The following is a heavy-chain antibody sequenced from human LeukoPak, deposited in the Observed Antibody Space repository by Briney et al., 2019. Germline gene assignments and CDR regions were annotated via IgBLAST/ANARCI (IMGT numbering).Heavy chain of an antibody. CDR1: GGTFSSYA. CDR3: ASSPMRTIVVVPAAQPHYYGMDV. V-gene: IGHV1-69*13. D-gene: IGHD2-2*01. J-gene: IGHJ6*02. CDR2: IIPIFGTA. Sequence: SVKVSCKASGGTFSSYAISWVRQAPGQGLEWMGGIIPIFGTANYAQKFQGRVTITADESTSTAYMELSSLRSEDTVVYYCASSPMRTIVVVPAAQPHYYGMDVWGQGTTVTVSS.